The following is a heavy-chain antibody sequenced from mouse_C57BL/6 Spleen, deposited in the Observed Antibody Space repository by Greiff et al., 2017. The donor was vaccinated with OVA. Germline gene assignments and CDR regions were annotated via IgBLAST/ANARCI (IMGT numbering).Heavy chain of an antibody. CDR3: ARQPSGYAMDY. V-gene: IGHV1-80*01. CDR2: IYPGDGDT. Sequence: QVQLQQSGAELVKPGASVQISCKASGSAFSSYWMNWVKQRPGKGLEWIGQIYPGDGDTNYNGKCKGKATLTADKSSRTAYMQLSSLTSEDSAVYCGARQPSGYAMDYWGQGTSVTVSS. CDR1: GSAFSSYW. J-gene: IGHJ4*01. D-gene: IGHD3-1*01.